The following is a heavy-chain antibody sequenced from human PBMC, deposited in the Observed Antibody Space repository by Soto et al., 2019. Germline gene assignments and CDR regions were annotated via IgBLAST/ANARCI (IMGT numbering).Heavy chain of an antibody. V-gene: IGHV3-53*04. CDR3: ARAYYYGSGSVYYYGMDV. D-gene: IGHD3-10*01. Sequence: EVQLVESGGGLVQPGGSLRLSCAASGFTVSSNYMSWVRQATGKGLEWVSVIYSGGSTYYADSVKGRFTISRHNSKNTLYLQMNSLRAEDTAVYYCARAYYYGSGSVYYYGMDVWGQGTTVTVSS. CDR2: IYSGGST. J-gene: IGHJ6*02. CDR1: GFTVSSNY.